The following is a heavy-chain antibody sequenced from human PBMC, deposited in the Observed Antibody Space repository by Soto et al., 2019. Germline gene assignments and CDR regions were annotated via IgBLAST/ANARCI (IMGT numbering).Heavy chain of an antibody. CDR2: IIPIFGTA. J-gene: IGHJ6*02. D-gene: IGHD6-6*01. CDR1: GGTFSSYA. Sequence: SVKVSCKASGGTFSSYAISWVRQAPGQGLEWMGGIIPIFGTANYAQKFQGRVTITADKSTSTAYMELSSLRSEDTAVYYCARRIAALHYYYYGMDVWGQGTTVTVSS. CDR3: ARRIAALHYYYYGMDV. V-gene: IGHV1-69*06.